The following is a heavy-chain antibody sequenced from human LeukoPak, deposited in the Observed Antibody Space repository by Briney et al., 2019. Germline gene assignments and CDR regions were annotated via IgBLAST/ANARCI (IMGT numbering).Heavy chain of an antibody. CDR2: TKPDGTAE. CDR1: GFTFRNYG. Sequence: GALRLSCAASGFTFRNYGMGWVRQAPGKGLEWVANTKPDGTAEYYADSVRGRFPTSRDNANNFLYLQMNSLRGEDTAVYYCARDAGLHTNFDYWGQGPLVPVSS. V-gene: IGHV3-7*01. D-gene: IGHD3-16*01. J-gene: IGHJ4*02. CDR3: ARDAGLHTNFDY.